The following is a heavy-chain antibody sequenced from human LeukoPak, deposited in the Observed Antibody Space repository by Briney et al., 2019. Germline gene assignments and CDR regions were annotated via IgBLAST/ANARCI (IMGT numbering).Heavy chain of an antibody. V-gene: IGHV4-30-2*01. D-gene: IGHD6-13*01. CDR3: ARSIAAAPSNWFDP. J-gene: IGHJ5*02. Sequence: PSETLSLTCAVSGGSISSGGYSGSWIRQPPAKGLEWIGYIYHSGSTYYNPSLKSRVTISVDRSKNQFSLKLSSVTAADTAVYYCARSIAAAPSNWFDPWGQGTLVTVSS. CDR1: GGSISSGGYS. CDR2: IYHSGST.